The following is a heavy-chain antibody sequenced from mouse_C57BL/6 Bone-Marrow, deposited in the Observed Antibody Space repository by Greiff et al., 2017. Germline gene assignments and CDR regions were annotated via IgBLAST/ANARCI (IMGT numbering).Heavy chain of an antibody. D-gene: IGHD1-1*01. CDR3: ARENGSSYGYAMGG. J-gene: IGHJ4*01. Sequence: EVKLMESGGGLVQPGGSLKLSCAASGFTFSDYYMYWVRQTPEKRLEWVAYISNGGGSTYYPDTVKGGFTISRDNAKNTLYLQMSRLKAEDTAVYYCARENGSSYGYAMGGWGQGASVTVSS. CDR2: ISNGGGST. CDR1: GFTFSDYY. V-gene: IGHV5-12*01.